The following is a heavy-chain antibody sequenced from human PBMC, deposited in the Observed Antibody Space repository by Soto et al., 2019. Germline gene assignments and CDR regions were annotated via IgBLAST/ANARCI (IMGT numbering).Heavy chain of an antibody. J-gene: IGHJ4*02. D-gene: IGHD3-22*01. CDR3: ARGDPYYYDSSGYYRMGY. V-gene: IGHV1-46*01. Sequence: ASVKVSCKASGYTFTSYYMHWVRQAPGQGLEWMGIINPSGGSTSYAQKFQGRVTMTRDTSTSTVYMELSSLRSEDTAVYYCARGDPYYYDSSGYYRMGYWGQGTLVTVS. CDR2: INPSGGST. CDR1: GYTFTSYY.